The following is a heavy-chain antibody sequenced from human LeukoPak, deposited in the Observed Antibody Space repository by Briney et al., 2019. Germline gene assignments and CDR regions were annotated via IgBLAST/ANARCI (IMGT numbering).Heavy chain of an antibody. Sequence: SETLSLTCAVYGGSFSGYYWSWIRQPPGKGLEWIGEINHSGSTNYNPSLKSRVTISVDTSKNQFSLKLSSVTAADTAVYYCARSMVRGEDYYYYMDVWGNGTTVTVS. CDR3: ARSMVRGEDYYYYMDV. D-gene: IGHD3-10*01. V-gene: IGHV4-34*01. J-gene: IGHJ6*03. CDR2: INHSGST. CDR1: GGSFSGYY.